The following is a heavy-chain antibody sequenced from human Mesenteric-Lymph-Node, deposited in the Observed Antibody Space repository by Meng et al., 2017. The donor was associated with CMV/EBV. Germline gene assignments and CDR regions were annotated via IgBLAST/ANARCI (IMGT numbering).Heavy chain of an antibody. D-gene: IGHD3-16*01. CDR2: IIPIFGTA. V-gene: IGHV1-69*05. Sequence: KVSCKASGGTFSSYAISWVRQAPGQGLEWMGGIIPIFGTANYAQKLQGRVTMTTDTSTSTAYMELRSLRSDDTAVYYCAVGIGEFDPWGQGTLVTVSS. J-gene: IGHJ5*02. CDR1: GGTFSSYA. CDR3: AVGIGEFDP.